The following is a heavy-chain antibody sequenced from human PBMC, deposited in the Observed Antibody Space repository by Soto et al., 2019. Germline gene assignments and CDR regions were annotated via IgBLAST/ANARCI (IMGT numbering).Heavy chain of an antibody. D-gene: IGHD3-22*01. CDR1: GGSFSDYS. V-gene: IGHV4-34*01. Sequence: QVQLQQWGAGLLKPSETLSLTCAVYGGSFSDYSWTWIRQPPGKGLEWIGEINDSGSTNYTPSLERRVTISRDKSKNQLSLKRSTVTAAGTAVYYCARGSHKLHSYDSSGFYHYVDYWGQGSLVTVSS. CDR2: INDSGST. J-gene: IGHJ4*02. CDR3: ARGSHKLHSYDSSGFYHYVDY.